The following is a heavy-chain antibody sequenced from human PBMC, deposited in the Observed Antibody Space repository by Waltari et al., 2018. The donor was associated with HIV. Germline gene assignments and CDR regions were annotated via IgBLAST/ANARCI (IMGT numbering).Heavy chain of an antibody. Sequence: QVQLVESGGGVVQPGRSLRLSCAASGFTFSSYAMHWVRPAPGKGLEWVSFISFDGSYKQYADSVKGRFTISRDTSKNTLYLQMNSLRAEDTAVYYCARVGYSSSWAYFDYWGQGTLVTVSS. V-gene: IGHV3-30*01. CDR1: GFTFSSYA. D-gene: IGHD6-13*01. J-gene: IGHJ4*02. CDR3: ARVGYSSSWAYFDY. CDR2: ISFDGSYK.